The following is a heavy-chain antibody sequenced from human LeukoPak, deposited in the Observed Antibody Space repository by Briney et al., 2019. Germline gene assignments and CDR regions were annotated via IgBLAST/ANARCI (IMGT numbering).Heavy chain of an antibody. CDR1: GGTFSSYA. J-gene: IGHJ4*02. CDR2: IIPIFGTA. D-gene: IGHD3-22*01. V-gene: IGHV1-69*13. Sequence: SVKVSCKASGGTFSSYAISWVRQAPGQGLEWMGGIIPIFGTANYAQKFQGRVTITADESTSTAYMELSSLRSEDTAVYYCATDYYDSSGYGNFDYWGQGTLVTVSS. CDR3: ATDYYDSSGYGNFDY.